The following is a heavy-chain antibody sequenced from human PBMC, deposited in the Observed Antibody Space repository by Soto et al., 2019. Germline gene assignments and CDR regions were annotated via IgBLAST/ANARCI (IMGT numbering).Heavy chain of an antibody. CDR1: GFTFSSYS. J-gene: IGHJ2*01. D-gene: IGHD2-15*01. Sequence: PGGSLRLSCAASGFTFSSYSMNWVRQAPGKGLEWVSYISSSSSTIYYADSVKGRFTISRDNAKNSLYLQMNSLRAEDTAVYYCARGDCSGGSCYSVPFDLWGRGTLVTVSS. V-gene: IGHV3-48*04. CDR3: ARGDCSGGSCYSVPFDL. CDR2: ISSSSSTI.